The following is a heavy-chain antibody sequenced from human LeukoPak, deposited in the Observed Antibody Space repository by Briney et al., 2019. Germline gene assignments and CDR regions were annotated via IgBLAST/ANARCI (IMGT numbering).Heavy chain of an antibody. J-gene: IGHJ6*03. CDR2: IYTSGST. D-gene: IGHD6-13*01. CDR1: GGSISSYY. V-gene: IGHV4-4*09. Sequence: SETLSLTCTVSGGSISSYYWSWIRQPPGKGLEWIGHIYTSGSTNYNPPLKSRVTISVDKSKSQFSLKLSSVTAADTAVYYCARGLAAAGPYYYYYYMDVWGKGTTVTVSS. CDR3: ARGLAAAGPYYYYYYMDV.